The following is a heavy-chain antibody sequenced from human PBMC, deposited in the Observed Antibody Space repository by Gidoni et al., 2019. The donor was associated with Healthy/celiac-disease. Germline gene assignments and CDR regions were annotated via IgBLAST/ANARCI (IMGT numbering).Heavy chain of an antibody. J-gene: IGHJ4*02. CDR3: ARGGAALYY. Sequence: QVQLQQWGAGLLKPSETLSLTCAVYGGSFSGYYWSWVRQPPGKGLEWIGEINHSGSTNDNPSLKSRVTISVDTSKNHFSLKLSSVTAADTAVYYGARGGAALYYWGQGTLVTVSS. D-gene: IGHD6-13*01. CDR1: GGSFSGYY. CDR2: INHSGST. V-gene: IGHV4-34*01.